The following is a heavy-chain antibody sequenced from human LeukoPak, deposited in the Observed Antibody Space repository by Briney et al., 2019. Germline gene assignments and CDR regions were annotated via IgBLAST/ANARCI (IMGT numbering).Heavy chain of an antibody. V-gene: IGHV3-7*01. D-gene: IGHD3-16*01. CDR1: GFTFSSSW. CDR2: IKQDGSDI. CDR3: ATDGGPTYYNDV. J-gene: IGHJ6*03. Sequence: PGGSLRLSCAASGFTFSSSWMSWVRQRPGKGLEWVANIKQDGSDIYYVDSVKGRFTISRDNARDSLYLQMNSLRPEDTALYYCATDGGPTYYNDVWGTGTTVTVSS.